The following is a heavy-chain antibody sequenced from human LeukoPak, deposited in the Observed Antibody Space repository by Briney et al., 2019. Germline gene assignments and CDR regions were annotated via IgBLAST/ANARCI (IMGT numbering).Heavy chain of an antibody. CDR3: ARGRVYCSSTSCYPHYFDY. CDR2: IYTSGST. J-gene: IGHJ4*02. D-gene: IGHD2-2*01. V-gene: IGHV4-4*07. CDR1: GGSISSYY. Sequence: PSETLSLTCTVSGGSISSYYWSWIRQSAGKGLEWIGRIYTSGSTNYNPSLKSRVTMPVDTSKNQFSLKLSSVTAADTAVYYCARGRVYCSSTSCYPHYFDYWGQGTLVTVSS.